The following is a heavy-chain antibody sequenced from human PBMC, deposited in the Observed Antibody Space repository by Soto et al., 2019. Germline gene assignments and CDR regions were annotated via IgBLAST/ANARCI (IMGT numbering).Heavy chain of an antibody. V-gene: IGHV3-23*01. Sequence: GSLRLSCAASGFTFSSYAMSWVRQAPGKGLEWVSAISGSGGSTYYADSVKGRFTISRDNSKNTLYLQMNSLRAEDTAVYYCAKSMIVVARGYYYYYGMDVWGQGTTVTVSS. CDR2: ISGSGGST. J-gene: IGHJ6*02. CDR3: AKSMIVVARGYYYYYGMDV. D-gene: IGHD3-22*01. CDR1: GFTFSSYA.